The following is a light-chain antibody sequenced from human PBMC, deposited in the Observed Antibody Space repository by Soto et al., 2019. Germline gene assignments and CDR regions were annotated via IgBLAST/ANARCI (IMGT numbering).Light chain of an antibody. V-gene: IGKV1-39*01. J-gene: IGKJ4*01. Sequence: DIQRTKCPSSLSASVGDRVTITCRASQSISSYLNWYQQKPGKAPKLLIYAASSLQSGVPSRFSGSGSGTDFTLTISSLQPEDFATYYCQQSYSTPRTFGGGTKVEIK. CDR1: QSISSY. CDR3: QQSYSTPRT. CDR2: AAS.